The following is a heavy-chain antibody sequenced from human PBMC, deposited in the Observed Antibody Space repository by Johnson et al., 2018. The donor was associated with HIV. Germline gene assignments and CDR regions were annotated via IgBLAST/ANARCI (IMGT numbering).Heavy chain of an antibody. CDR2: LRYDGSHK. CDR1: GFTFSRYG. CDR3: AKDAGNDFRGLDAFDI. D-gene: IGHD3-3*01. Sequence: VQLVESGGGVVQPGRSLRLSCEGSGFTFSRYGMHWVRQAPGKGLEWVAVLRYDGSHKYYVDSVKGRFTISRDNSKNTLHLQMNSLRAEDTAVYSCAKDAGNDFRGLDAFDIWGRGTMVTVSS. J-gene: IGHJ3*02. V-gene: IGHV3-30*02.